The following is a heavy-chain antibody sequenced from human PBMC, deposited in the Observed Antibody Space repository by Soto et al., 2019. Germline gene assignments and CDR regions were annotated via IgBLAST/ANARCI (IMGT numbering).Heavy chain of an antibody. CDR2: ISGSGGST. J-gene: IGHJ4*02. CDR3: AKDYYGSGLGDY. CDR1: GFTLSSYA. Sequence: GSLKLSCAASGFTLSSYAMRWVRQAPGKGLEWVSAISGSGGSTYYADSVKGRFTISRDNSKNTLYLQMNSLRAEDTAVYYCAKDYYGSGLGDYWGQGTLVTVSS. V-gene: IGHV3-23*01. D-gene: IGHD3-10*01.